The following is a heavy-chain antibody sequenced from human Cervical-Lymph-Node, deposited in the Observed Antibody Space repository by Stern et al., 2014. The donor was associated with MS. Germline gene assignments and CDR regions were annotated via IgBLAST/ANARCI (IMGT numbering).Heavy chain of an antibody. J-gene: IGHJ3*02. Sequence: VQLQDSGPGLVKPSGTLSLTCAVSGGFISSSNWWSWVRQPPGKGLERIGEIYHSGSTNYNPSLKSRVTISVDKPKNQFSLKLSSVTAADTAVYYCARAGGATDWAFDIWGQGTMVTVSS. CDR2: IYHSGST. D-gene: IGHD1-26*01. CDR3: ARAGGATDWAFDI. CDR1: GGFISSSNW. V-gene: IGHV4-4*02.